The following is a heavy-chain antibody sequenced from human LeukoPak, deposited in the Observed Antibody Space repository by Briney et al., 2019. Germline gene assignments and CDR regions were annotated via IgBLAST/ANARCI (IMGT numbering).Heavy chain of an antibody. J-gene: IGHJ5*02. CDR2: IHHDGRI. D-gene: IGHD5-24*01. Sequence: SETLSLTCDVSGGSIDSTNWWNWVRQPPGKGLEWIGEIHHDGRINYNPSLKSRVTLSVDKSKNQFSLKLSSVTAADTAVYYCAFRRDGYKGGNWFDPWGQGTLVTVSS. CDR1: GGSIDSTNW. V-gene: IGHV4/OR15-8*01. CDR3: AFRRDGYKGGNWFDP.